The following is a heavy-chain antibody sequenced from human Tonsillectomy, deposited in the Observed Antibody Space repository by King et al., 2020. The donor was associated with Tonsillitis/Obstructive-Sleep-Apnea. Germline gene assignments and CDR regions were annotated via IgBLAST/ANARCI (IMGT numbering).Heavy chain of an antibody. J-gene: IGHJ3*02. CDR1: GFTFDDYA. V-gene: IGHV3-9*01. D-gene: IGHD6-19*01. CDR3: AKGPDPRSSGWYLAAFDI. Sequence: VQLVESGGGLVQPGRSLRLSCAASGFTFDDYAMHWVRQAPGKGLEWVSGISWNSGSIGYADSVKGRFTISRDNAKNSLFLQMNSLRTEDTALYYCAKGPDPRSSGWYLAAFDIWGQGTMVTVSS. CDR2: ISWNSGSI.